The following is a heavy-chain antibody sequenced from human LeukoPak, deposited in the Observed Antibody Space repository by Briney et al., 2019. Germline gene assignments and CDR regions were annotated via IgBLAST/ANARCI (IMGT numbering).Heavy chain of an antibody. V-gene: IGHV4-59*08. CDR3: ARHSGSGWYEDFQH. J-gene: IGHJ1*01. Sequence: PSETLSLTCTVSGDSISNYYWSWIRQPPGKGLEWIGYIYYSGSTNYNPSLKSRVTISVDTSKNQFSLKLSSVTAADTAVYYCARHSGSGWYEDFQHWGQGTLVTVSS. CDR1: GDSISNYY. D-gene: IGHD6-19*01. CDR2: IYYSGST.